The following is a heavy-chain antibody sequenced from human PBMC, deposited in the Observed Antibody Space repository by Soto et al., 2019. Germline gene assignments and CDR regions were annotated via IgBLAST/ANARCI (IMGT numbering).Heavy chain of an antibody. CDR2: ISAYNGNT. J-gene: IGHJ6*02. CDR1: GYTFTSYG. CDR3: ARVLGTTVADYYYYGMDV. D-gene: IGHD6-19*01. Sequence: QVQLVQSGAEVKKPGASVKVSCKASGYTFTSYGISWVRQAPGQGLEWMGWISAYNGNTNYAQKLQGRVTMTTYTSTSTAYMELRSLRSDDTAVYYCARVLGTTVADYYYYGMDVWGQGTTVTVSS. V-gene: IGHV1-18*01.